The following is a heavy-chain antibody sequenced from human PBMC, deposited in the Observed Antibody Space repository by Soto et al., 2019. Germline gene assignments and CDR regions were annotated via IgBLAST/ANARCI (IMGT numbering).Heavy chain of an antibody. CDR1: GGSFSGYY. Sequence: QVQLQQWGAGLLKPSETLSLTCAVYGGSFSGYYWTWIRQPPGTGLEWIGEINHSGSTNYNPSIKSRVTISVATYKYQFSLKLTSVTAADTAVYYCARDKITGLFDYWGQGTLVTVSS. D-gene: IGHD2-8*02. J-gene: IGHJ4*02. CDR3: ARDKITGLFDY. CDR2: INHSGST. V-gene: IGHV4-34*01.